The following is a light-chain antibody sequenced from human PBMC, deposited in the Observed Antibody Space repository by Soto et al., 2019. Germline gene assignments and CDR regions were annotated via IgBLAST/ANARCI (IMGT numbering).Light chain of an antibody. Sequence: EIVLTQSPGTLALSPGERATLSCRASQSVNNNYLTWYQQKRGQAPRLLIHGASSRATGIPDRFSGSGSGXXXXXTXXXLXPXDFAVYYCQQYGSSPFTFGPGTRVGIK. CDR2: GAS. CDR1: QSVNNNY. J-gene: IGKJ3*01. CDR3: QQYGSSPFT. V-gene: IGKV3-20*01.